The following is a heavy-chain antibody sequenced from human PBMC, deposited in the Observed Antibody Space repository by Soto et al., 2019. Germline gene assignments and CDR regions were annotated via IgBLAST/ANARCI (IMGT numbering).Heavy chain of an antibody. D-gene: IGHD6-19*01. CDR2: IDPSDSYT. CDR3: ARCYTSGRADKRYFDL. J-gene: IGHJ2*01. V-gene: IGHV5-10-1*01. CDR1: GYSLTSYW. Sequence: GESLKSSCKGSGYSLTSYWISWVRQMPGKVLELMGRIDPSDSYTNYSPSFQGHVTISADKSISTAYLQWSSLKASDTAMYHCARCYTSGRADKRYFDLWGRVTPVTVSS.